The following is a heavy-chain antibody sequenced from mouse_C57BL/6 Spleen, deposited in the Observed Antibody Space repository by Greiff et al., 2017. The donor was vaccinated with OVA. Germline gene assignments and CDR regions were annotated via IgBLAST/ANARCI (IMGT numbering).Heavy chain of an antibody. CDR3: ARDGFGDY. CDR1: GFTFSDYY. V-gene: IGHV5-16*01. J-gene: IGHJ4*01. Sequence: EVMLVESEGGLVQPGSSMKLSCTASGFTFSDYYMAWVRQVPEKGLEWVANINYDGSSTYYLDSLKSRFIITRDNAKNILYLQMSSLKSEDTATYYCARDGFGDYWGQGTSVTVSS. CDR2: INYDGSST.